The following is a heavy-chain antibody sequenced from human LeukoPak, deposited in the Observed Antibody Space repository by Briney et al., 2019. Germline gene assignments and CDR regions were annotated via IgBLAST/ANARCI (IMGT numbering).Heavy chain of an antibody. J-gene: IGHJ4*02. CDR1: GGTFSSYA. D-gene: IGHD3-3*01. CDR2: IIPIFGTA. V-gene: IGHV1-69*01. Sequence: SSVKVSCKASGGTFSSYAISWVRQAPGQGLEWMVGIIPIFGTANYAQKFQGRVTITADESTSTAYMELSSLRSEDTAVYYCARPSHYDFWSGYSSQDYYFDYWGQGTLVTVSS. CDR3: ARPSHYDFWSGYSSQDYYFDY.